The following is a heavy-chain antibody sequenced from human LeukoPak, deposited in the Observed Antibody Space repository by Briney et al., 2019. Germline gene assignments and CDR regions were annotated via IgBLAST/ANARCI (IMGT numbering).Heavy chain of an antibody. CDR3: AAGVALDY. J-gene: IGHJ4*02. CDR2: ISKSGTTV. D-gene: IGHD3-3*01. CDR1: GLNFSVYY. V-gene: IGHV3-11*01. Sequence: RRCLRLSCAASGLNFSVYYMTWIRQAPGNGLEWLSHISKSGTTVYYADSVKGRFTISRDNAKNSLYLHMNSLRAEDTAVYYCAAGVALDYWGQGALVTVSS.